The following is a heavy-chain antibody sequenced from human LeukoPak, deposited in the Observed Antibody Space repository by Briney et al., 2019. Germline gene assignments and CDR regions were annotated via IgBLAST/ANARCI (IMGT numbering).Heavy chain of an antibody. Sequence: GGSLRLSCAASGFTFSSYGMHWVRQAPGKGLEWVAVISYDGSNKYYADSVKGRFTISRDNSKNTLYLQMNSLRAEDTAVYYCAKAGGGWYEYFDYWGQGTLVTVSS. CDR1: GFTFSSYG. J-gene: IGHJ4*02. V-gene: IGHV3-30*18. CDR2: ISYDGSNK. D-gene: IGHD6-19*01. CDR3: AKAGGGWYEYFDY.